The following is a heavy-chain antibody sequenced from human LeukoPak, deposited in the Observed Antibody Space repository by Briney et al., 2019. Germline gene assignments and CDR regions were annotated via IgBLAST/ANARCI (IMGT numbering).Heavy chain of an antibody. CDR1: GGSISSSSYY. CDR2: IYSSGST. V-gene: IGHV4-39*01. J-gene: IGHJ4*02. D-gene: IGHD4-17*01. Sequence: PSETLSLTCTVSGGSISSSSYYWGWIRQPPGKGLEWIGSIYSSGSTYYNPSLKSRVTISVDTSKNHFSLKLSSVTAADTAVYYCARHFLATVTTSHFDYWGRGTLVTVSS. CDR3: ARHFLATVTTSHFDY.